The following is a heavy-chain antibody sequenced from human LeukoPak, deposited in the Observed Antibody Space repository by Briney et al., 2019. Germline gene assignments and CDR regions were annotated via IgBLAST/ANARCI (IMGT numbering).Heavy chain of an antibody. CDR1: GASIHSSNHY. CDR3: ARLSEYCGDDCNWGGIDWDHLHYFDY. J-gene: IGHJ4*02. CDR2: IYYSGST. D-gene: IGHD2-21*01. V-gene: IGHV4-39*01. Sequence: SETLSLTCTVSGASIHSSNHYWGWIRQPPGKGLERVGSIYYSGSTYYNPSLKSRLTISVDTSKNQFSLNLSSVTAADTAVYYCARLSEYCGDDCNWGGIDWDHLHYFDYWGQGTLVTVSS.